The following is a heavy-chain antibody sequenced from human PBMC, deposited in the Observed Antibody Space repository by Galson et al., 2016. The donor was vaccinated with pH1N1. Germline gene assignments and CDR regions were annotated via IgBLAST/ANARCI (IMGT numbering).Heavy chain of an antibody. Sequence: PALVKPTQTLTLTCSFSGFSLSTSGMCVSWIRQPPGKALEWLALIDWDDDKYYSTSLKTRLTISKDTSKNQVVLTMTNMDPVDTATYYCARFLYGDYSGYFDYWGQGTLVTVPS. V-gene: IGHV2-70*01. D-gene: IGHD4-17*01. CDR3: ARFLYGDYSGYFDY. CDR1: GFSLSTSGMC. J-gene: IGHJ4*02. CDR2: IDWDDDK.